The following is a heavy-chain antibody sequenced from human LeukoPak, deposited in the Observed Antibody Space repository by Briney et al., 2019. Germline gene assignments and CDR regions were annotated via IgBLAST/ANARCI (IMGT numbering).Heavy chain of an antibody. CDR2: ISGSGGST. J-gene: IGHJ3*02. CDR1: GFTFSSYA. D-gene: IGHD4-23*01. V-gene: IGHV3-23*01. Sequence: GGSLRLSCAASGFTFSSYAMSWVRQAPGKGLEWVSTISGSGGSTYYADSVKGRFTISRDNSKNTLYLQMNSLRAEDTAVYYCAKMGEWVRWLSGAFDIWGQGTMVTVS. CDR3: AKMGEWVRWLSGAFDI.